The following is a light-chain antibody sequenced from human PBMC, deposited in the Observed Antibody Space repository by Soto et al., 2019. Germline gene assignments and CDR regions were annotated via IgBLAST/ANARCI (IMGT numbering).Light chain of an antibody. V-gene: IGLV2-14*01. Sequence: QSALTQPASVSGSPGQSITIPCTGTSSDIGGYNYVSWYQQFPGKAPKLMIYDVSNRPSGVSNRFSASKSGNTASLTISGLQAEDEASYYCSSYTSSSTLGVFGGGTKLTVL. CDR2: DVS. CDR1: SSDIGGYNY. J-gene: IGLJ2*01. CDR3: SSYTSSSTLGV.